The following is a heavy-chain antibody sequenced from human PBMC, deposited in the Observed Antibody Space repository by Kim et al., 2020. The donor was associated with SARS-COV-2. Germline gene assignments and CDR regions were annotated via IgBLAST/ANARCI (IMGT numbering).Heavy chain of an antibody. V-gene: IGHV3-11*05. D-gene: IGHD6-13*01. J-gene: IGHJ6*02. Sequence: GGSLRLSCAASGFTFSDYYMSWIRQAPGKGLEWVSYISSSSSYTNYADSVKGRFTISRDNAKNSLYLQMNSLRAEDTAVYYYARVLGSIAAAGTEYYGMDVWGQGTTVTVSS. CDR3: ARVLGSIAAAGTEYYGMDV. CDR1: GFTFSDYY. CDR2: ISSSSSYT.